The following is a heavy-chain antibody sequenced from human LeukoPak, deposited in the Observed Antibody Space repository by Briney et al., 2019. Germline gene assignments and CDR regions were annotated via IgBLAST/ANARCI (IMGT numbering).Heavy chain of an antibody. Sequence: GGSLRLSCAASGFTFSSYEMNWVRQAPGKGLEWVSAISGSGGSTYYADSVKGRFTISRDNSKNTLYLQMNSLRAEDTAVYYCAKDTMKGATPDYWGQGTLVTVSS. CDR1: GFTFSSYE. J-gene: IGHJ4*02. CDR2: ISGSGGST. CDR3: AKDTMKGATPDY. V-gene: IGHV3-23*01. D-gene: IGHD1-26*01.